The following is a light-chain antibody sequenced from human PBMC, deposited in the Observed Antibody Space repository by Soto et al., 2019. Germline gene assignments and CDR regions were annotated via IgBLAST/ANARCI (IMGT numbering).Light chain of an antibody. CDR3: SSYTPCDTVV. Sequence: QSALTQPASVSGSPGQSITISCTGTSSDVGAYNYVSWYQQHPGKAPKLIIYDVSNRPSGVSNRFSGSKSGNTASLTISGLQAEDEADYYCSSYTPCDTVVFGGGTKVTVL. CDR1: SSDVGAYNY. V-gene: IGLV2-14*01. J-gene: IGLJ2*01. CDR2: DVS.